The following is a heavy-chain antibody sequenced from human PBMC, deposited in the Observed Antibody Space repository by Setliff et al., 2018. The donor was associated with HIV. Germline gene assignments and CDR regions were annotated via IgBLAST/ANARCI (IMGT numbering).Heavy chain of an antibody. J-gene: IGHJ4*02. Sequence: ETLSLTCTVSGGSINSRYWSWIQQPPGKGLEWIGDIHYTGTTKYNPSLKSRPTISLDTSKKQFSLKMRSVTAADTGVYYCARRTPPDFDYWGQGTLVTVSS. V-gene: IGHV4-59*08. CDR3: ARRTPPDFDY. CDR1: GGSINSRY. D-gene: IGHD1-7*01. CDR2: IHYTGTT.